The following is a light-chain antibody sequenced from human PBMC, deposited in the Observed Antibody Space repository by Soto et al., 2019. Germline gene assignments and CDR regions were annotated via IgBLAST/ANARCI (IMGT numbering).Light chain of an antibody. CDR1: QSVSSN. J-gene: IGKJ4*01. V-gene: IGKV3-15*01. CDR3: QQYNNWPRT. CDR2: GAS. Sequence: EVVMAHSPATLSVSPGERSTLSCRASQSVSSNLAWYQQKPGQAPRLLIYGASTRTTGIPARFSGSGSGTEFTLTISSLQSEDFAVYYCQQYNNWPRTFGGGTNVDIK.